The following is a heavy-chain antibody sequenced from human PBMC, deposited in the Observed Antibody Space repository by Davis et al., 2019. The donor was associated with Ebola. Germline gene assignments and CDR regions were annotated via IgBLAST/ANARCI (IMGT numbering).Heavy chain of an antibody. J-gene: IGHJ6*02. V-gene: IGHV3-74*01. CDR3: AGYYGSWGMDV. CDR2: INSDGSST. Sequence: LSLTCAASGFTFSSYWMHWVRQAPGKGLVWVSRINSDGSSTSYADSVKGRFTISRDNSKNTLYLQMNSLRAEDTAVYYCAGYYGSWGMDVWGQGTTVTVSS. D-gene: IGHD3-10*01. CDR1: GFTFSSYW.